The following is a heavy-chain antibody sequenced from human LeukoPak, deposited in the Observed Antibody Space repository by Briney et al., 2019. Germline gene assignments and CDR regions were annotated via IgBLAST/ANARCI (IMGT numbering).Heavy chain of an antibody. CDR3: ARDRTRSYYDSSGYYGGLDY. V-gene: IGHV3-21*01. Sequence: PGGSLRLSCAASGFTFSTYSMNWVRQAPGKGLEWLSSISSGGMWIYYADSLKGRFTISRDNAKNSLYLQMNSLRAEDTAVYYCARDRTRSYYDSSGYYGGLDYWGQGTLVTVSS. CDR2: ISSGGMWI. J-gene: IGHJ4*02. D-gene: IGHD3-22*01. CDR1: GFTFSTYS.